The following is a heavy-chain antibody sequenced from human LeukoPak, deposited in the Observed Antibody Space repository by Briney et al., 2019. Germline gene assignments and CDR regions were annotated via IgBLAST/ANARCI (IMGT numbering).Heavy chain of an antibody. D-gene: IGHD6-13*01. CDR3: ARDRYSSSWRREGLFDY. J-gene: IGHJ4*02. V-gene: IGHV4-31*03. Sequence: SETLSLTCTVSGGSISSGGYYWSWIRQHPGKGLEWIGYIYYSGSTYYNPSLKSRVTISVDTSKNQFSLKLSSVTAADTAVYYCARDRYSSSWRREGLFDYWGQGTLVTVSS. CDR2: IYYSGST. CDR1: GGSISSGGYY.